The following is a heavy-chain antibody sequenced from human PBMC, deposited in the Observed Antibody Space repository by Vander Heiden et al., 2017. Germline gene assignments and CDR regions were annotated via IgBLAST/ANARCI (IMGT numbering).Heavy chain of an antibody. Sequence: EVQLLESGGDLLQPGGSLRLSCAASGFTVSSSYMSWVRQAPGKGLEWVSVIYSGGSTYYADSVRGRFTISTDNSKNTLYLQMNSLRAEDTAVYYCAKDFSDYSFDQWGHGTLVTVSS. J-gene: IGHJ4*01. D-gene: IGHD3-16*01. CDR2: IYSGGST. CDR1: GFTVSSSY. CDR3: AKDFSDYSFDQ. V-gene: IGHV3-53*01.